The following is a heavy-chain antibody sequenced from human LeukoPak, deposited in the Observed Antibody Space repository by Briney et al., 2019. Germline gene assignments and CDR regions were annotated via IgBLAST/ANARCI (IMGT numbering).Heavy chain of an antibody. V-gene: IGHV3-30*18. CDR2: ISYDGSNK. CDR1: GFTFSSSG. CDR3: AKDSYDRSGYYYYYFAY. D-gene: IGHD3-22*01. J-gene: IGHJ4*02. Sequence: GRSLRLSCAASGFTFSSSGMHWVRQAPGKGLEWMAVISYDGSNKYYADSVKGRFTISRDNSKNTLYLQMNSLRAGDTAVYYCAKDSYDRSGYYYYYFAYWGQGTQVTVSS.